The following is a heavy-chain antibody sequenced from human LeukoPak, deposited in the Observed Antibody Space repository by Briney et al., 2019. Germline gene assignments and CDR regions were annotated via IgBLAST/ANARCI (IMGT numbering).Heavy chain of an antibody. CDR2: ISSSSSYI. Sequence: GGSLRLSCAASGFTFSSYSMNWVCQAPGKGLEWVSSISSSSSYIYYADSVKGRFTISRDNAKNSLYLQMNSLRAEDTAVYYCARDYGDYASFDAFDIWGQGTMVTVYS. V-gene: IGHV3-21*01. CDR3: ARDYGDYASFDAFDI. J-gene: IGHJ3*02. D-gene: IGHD4-17*01. CDR1: GFTFSSYS.